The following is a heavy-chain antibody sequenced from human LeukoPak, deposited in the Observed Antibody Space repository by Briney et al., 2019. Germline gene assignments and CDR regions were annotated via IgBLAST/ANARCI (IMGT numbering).Heavy chain of an antibody. D-gene: IGHD3-3*02. V-gene: IGHV3-7*05. Sequence: GGSLRLSCAASEFTFSSYWMTWVRQAPGKGLEWVANINQDGGETYYVDSVKGRFTISRDNAKNSLYLQMNSLRAEDTAVYYSARGGYFSTYWGQGTLVTASS. CDR2: INQDGGET. CDR3: ARGGYFSTY. CDR1: EFTFSSYW. J-gene: IGHJ4*02.